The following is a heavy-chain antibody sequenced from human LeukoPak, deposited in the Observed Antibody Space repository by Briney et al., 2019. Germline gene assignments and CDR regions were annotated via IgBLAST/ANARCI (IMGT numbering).Heavy chain of an antibody. J-gene: IGHJ4*02. CDR3: AKDWNWAIDY. CDR1: GFNFNTYS. CDR2: ISSSSDYI. V-gene: IGHV3-21*01. D-gene: IGHD1-7*01. Sequence: GGSLRLSCEASGFNFNTYSMNWVRQAPGKGLEWVSSISSSSDYIYYADSLKGRFTISRDNAKNSLYLQMNNLRVEDMAVLYCAKDWNWAIDYWGQGTLVTVSS.